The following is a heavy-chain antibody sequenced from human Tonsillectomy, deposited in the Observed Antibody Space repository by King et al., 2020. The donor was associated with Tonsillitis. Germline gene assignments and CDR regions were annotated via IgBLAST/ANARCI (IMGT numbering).Heavy chain of an antibody. D-gene: IGHD1-26*01. J-gene: IGHJ3*02. V-gene: IGHV4-61*02. Sequence: VQLQESGPGLVKPSQTLSLTCAVSGVSIATATYSWSWIRQPAGKGLEWIGRIYTTGSTKYNPTLKSRVTISVDTSKSQFSLTLSSVTAADPAVYYCAVNSGTKFPPSYDGFDIWGHGTMVTVSS. CDR2: IYTTGST. CDR1: GVSIATATYS. CDR3: AVNSGTKFPPSYDGFDI.